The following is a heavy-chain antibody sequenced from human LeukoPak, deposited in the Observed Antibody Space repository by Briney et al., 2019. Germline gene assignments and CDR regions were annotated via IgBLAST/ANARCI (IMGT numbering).Heavy chain of an antibody. Sequence: TGRSLRLSCAASGFTFSSYAMHWVRQAPGKGLEWVAVISYDGSNKYYADSVKGRFTISRDNSKNTLYLQMNSLRAEDTAVYYCARDMVAAAGTADDAFDIWGQGKMVTVSS. J-gene: IGHJ3*02. CDR3: ARDMVAAAGTADDAFDI. V-gene: IGHV3-30*04. D-gene: IGHD6-13*01. CDR1: GFTFSSYA. CDR2: ISYDGSNK.